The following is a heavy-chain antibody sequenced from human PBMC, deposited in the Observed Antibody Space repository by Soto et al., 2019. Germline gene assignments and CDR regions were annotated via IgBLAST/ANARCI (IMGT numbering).Heavy chain of an antibody. V-gene: IGHV1-58*01. Sequence: GASVKVSCKASGITFIRTAVQWMRQARGQRLEWIGRIVVGTGSTTYAQIVQERIAITRDMSTNTAYMELSGLRPEDTAVYYCARGAVGAAAGRNYYYYGMDVWGQGTTVTVSS. D-gene: IGHD6-13*01. CDR1: GITFIRTA. CDR2: IVVGTGST. CDR3: ARGAVGAAAGRNYYYYGMDV. J-gene: IGHJ6*02.